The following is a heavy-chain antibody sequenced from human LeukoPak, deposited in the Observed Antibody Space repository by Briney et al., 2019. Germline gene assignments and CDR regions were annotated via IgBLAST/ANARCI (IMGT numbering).Heavy chain of an antibody. V-gene: IGHV3-7*01. CDR3: ARATIIALAGIGAHDAFDI. Sequence: GGSLRLSCAASGFTFSNYWMSWVRQAPGKGLEWVANIKQDGSEKYYVDSVKGRFTISRDNAKNSLYLQMNSLRAEDTAVYYCARATIIALAGIGAHDAFDIWGQGTMVTVSS. D-gene: IGHD6-19*01. CDR1: GFTFSNYW. J-gene: IGHJ3*02. CDR2: IKQDGSEK.